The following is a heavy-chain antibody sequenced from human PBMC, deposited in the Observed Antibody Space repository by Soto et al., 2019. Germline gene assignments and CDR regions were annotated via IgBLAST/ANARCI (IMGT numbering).Heavy chain of an antibody. J-gene: IGHJ6*02. V-gene: IGHV1-69*12. CDR2: VIPIFGTA. CDR1: GGTFSSYA. CDR3: ARRRGYSGYDPDYYYYYGMDV. D-gene: IGHD5-12*01. Sequence: QVQLVQSGAEVKKPGSSVKVSCKASGGTFSSYAISWVRQAPGQGLEWMGGVIPIFGTANYAQKFQGRVTITADESTSTVYMELSSLRSEDTAVYYCARRRGYSGYDPDYYYYYGMDVWGQGTTVTVSS.